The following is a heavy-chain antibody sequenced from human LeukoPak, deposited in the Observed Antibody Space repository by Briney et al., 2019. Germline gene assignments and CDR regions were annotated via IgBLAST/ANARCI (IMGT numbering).Heavy chain of an antibody. CDR3: ATLGEWGSWGYFDY. CDR1: GYTLTELS. CDR2: FDPEDGET. D-gene: IGHD1-26*01. J-gene: IGHJ4*02. V-gene: IGHV1-24*01. Sequence: ASVKVSCKVSGYTLTELSMHWVRQAPGKGLEWMGGFDPEDGETIYAQKSQGRVTMTEDTSTDTAYMELSSLRSEDTAVYYCATLGEWGSWGYFDYWGQGTLVTVSS.